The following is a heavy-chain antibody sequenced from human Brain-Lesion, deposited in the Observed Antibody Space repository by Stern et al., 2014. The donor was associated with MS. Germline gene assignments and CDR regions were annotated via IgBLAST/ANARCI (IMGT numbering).Heavy chain of an antibody. J-gene: IGHJ6*02. D-gene: IGHD3-3*01. CDR3: ARDQRGITIFGVVTDYYYLGMDV. Sequence: MQLVESGAEGKKPGASVKVSCKTSGYIFTGYYIHWVRQAPGQGLEWMARINPNTGGPKYAQKFQGRVTMSRDTSISTAYVELSSLTSDDTAVYYCARDQRGITIFGVVTDYYYLGMDVWGQGTTVTVSS. CDR2: INPNTGGP. V-gene: IGHV1-2*02. CDR1: GYIFTGYY.